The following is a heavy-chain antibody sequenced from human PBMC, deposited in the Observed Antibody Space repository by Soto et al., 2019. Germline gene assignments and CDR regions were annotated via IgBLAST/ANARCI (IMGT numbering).Heavy chain of an antibody. CDR3: ARTRLYYDSSGYYYAFGY. CDR2: IIPIFGTA. Sequence: SVKVSCKASGGTFSSYAISWVRQAPGQGLEWMGGIIPIFGTANYAQKFQGRVTITADESTSTAYMELSSLRSEDTAVYYCARTRLYYDSSGYYYAFGYWGQGTLVTSPQ. V-gene: IGHV1-69*13. J-gene: IGHJ4*02. D-gene: IGHD3-22*01. CDR1: GGTFSSYA.